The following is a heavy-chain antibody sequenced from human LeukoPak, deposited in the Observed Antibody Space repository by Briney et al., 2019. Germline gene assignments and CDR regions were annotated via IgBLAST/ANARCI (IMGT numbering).Heavy chain of an antibody. CDR1: GGSISSGGYY. J-gene: IGHJ6*03. CDR2: IYYSGST. V-gene: IGHV4-31*03. CDR3: ARDLVSGASYPGYYYYMDV. Sequence: PSETLSLTCSVSGGSISSGGYYWSWIRQHPGRGLEWIGYIYYSGSTYYNPSLKSRVTISVDRSKNQFSLKLSSVTAADTAVYYCARDLVSGASYPGYYYYMDVWGKGTTVTVSS. D-gene: IGHD2-15*01.